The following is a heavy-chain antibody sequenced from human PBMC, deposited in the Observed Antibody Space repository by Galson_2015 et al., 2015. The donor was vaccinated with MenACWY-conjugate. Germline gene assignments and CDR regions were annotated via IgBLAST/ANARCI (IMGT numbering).Heavy chain of an antibody. J-gene: IGHJ3*02. V-gene: IGHV3-53*05. CDR3: ARVGKVVRDAFDI. CDR1: GFTVSSNY. D-gene: IGHD2-2*01. CDR2: IYSGGST. Sequence: SLRLSCAASGFTVSSNYMSWVRQAPGKGLEWVSVIYSGGSTYYADSVKGRFTISRDNSKNTLYLQMNSLRAEDTAVYCCARVGKVVRDAFDIWGQGTMVTVSS.